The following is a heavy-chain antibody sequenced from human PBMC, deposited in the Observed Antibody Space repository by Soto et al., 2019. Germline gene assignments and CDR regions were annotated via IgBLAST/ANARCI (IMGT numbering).Heavy chain of an antibody. CDR3: TTDPPPIYDYGDYVGVWGYYGMDV. V-gene: IGHV3-15*07. J-gene: IGHJ6*02. D-gene: IGHD4-17*01. Sequence: GGSLRLSCAASGFTFSNAWMNWVRQAPGKGLEWVGRIKSKTDGGTTDYAAPVKGRFTISRDDSKNTLYLQMNSLKTEDTAVYYCTTDPPPIYDYGDYVGVWGYYGMDVWGQGTTVTVSS. CDR1: GFTFSNAW. CDR2: IKSKTDGGTT.